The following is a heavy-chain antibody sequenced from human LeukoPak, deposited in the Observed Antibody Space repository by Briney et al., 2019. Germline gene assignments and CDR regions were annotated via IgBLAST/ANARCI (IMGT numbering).Heavy chain of an antibody. CDR2: IYTSGST. D-gene: IGHD6-6*01. J-gene: IGHJ6*02. Sequence: SQTLSLTCTVSGGSISSSSYYWSWIRQPAGKGLEWIGRIYTSGSTNYNPSLKSRVTISVDTSKNQFSLKLSSVTAADTAVYYCARGGIAARYYYYGMDVWGQGTTVTVSS. CDR1: GGSISSSSYY. V-gene: IGHV4-61*02. CDR3: ARGGIAARYYYYGMDV.